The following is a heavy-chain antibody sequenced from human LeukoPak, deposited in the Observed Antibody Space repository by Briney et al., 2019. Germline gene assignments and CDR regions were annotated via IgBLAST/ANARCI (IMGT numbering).Heavy chain of an antibody. CDR1: GFSFSSYY. D-gene: IGHD6-13*01. J-gene: IGHJ4*02. CDR2: IRQDGNEK. V-gene: IGHV3-7*01. CDR3: ARDFRPVVGAAGTFDY. Sequence: GGSLRLSCAASGFSFSSYYMGWVRQAPGKGLEWVANIRQDGNEKYSVDSVKGRFTISRDNSKNTLYLQMNSLRAEDTAVYYCARDFRPVVGAAGTFDYWGQGTLVTVSS.